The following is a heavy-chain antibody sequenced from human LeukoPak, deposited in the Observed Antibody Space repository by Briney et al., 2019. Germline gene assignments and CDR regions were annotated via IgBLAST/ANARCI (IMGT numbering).Heavy chain of an antibody. CDR2: LKLYDGSV. D-gene: IGHD1-26*01. CDR3: ARDCGSFSYNMDV. Sequence: GASVKVSCKASGYSFIRYHIHWVRQAPGQGLEWMGVLKLYDGSVSHAQKFQGRVTMTSDTSTSTVYMELSSLRSEDTAVYFCARDCGSFSYNMDVWGQGTTVTVSS. CDR1: GYSFIRYH. J-gene: IGHJ6*02. V-gene: IGHV1-46*01.